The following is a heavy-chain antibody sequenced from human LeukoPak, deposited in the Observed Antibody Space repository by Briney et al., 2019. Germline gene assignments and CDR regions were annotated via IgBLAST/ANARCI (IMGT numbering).Heavy chain of an antibody. CDR3: ARGGSGNNWFDP. D-gene: IGHD2-15*01. J-gene: IGHJ5*02. V-gene: IGHV4-39*01. CDR1: GGSISSSSYY. Sequence: PSETLSLTCTVSGGSISSSSYYWGWIRQPPGKGLEWIGSIYYSGSTYYNPSLKSRVTISVDTSKNQFSLKLSSVTAADTAAYYCARGGSGNNWFDPWGQGTLVTVSS. CDR2: IYYSGST.